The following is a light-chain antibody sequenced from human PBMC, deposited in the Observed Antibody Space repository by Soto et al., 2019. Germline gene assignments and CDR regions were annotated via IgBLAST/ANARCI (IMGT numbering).Light chain of an antibody. Sequence: EIVLTQSPVTLSLSPGERVTLSCRASQRVRSNLDWYQQKPGQSPRLLIYGASTRANGIPDRFSGSGSGTDFTLTISRLEGEDFGVYYCHQYDTALWTFGQGTKVEIK. CDR2: GAS. CDR3: HQYDTALWT. V-gene: IGKV3-20*01. J-gene: IGKJ1*01. CDR1: QRVRSN.